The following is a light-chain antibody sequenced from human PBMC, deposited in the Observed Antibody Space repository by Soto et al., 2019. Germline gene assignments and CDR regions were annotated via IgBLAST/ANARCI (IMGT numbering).Light chain of an antibody. CDR2: WAS. CDR3: QQYYTIPHT. V-gene: IGKV4-1*01. CDR1: QSILYSSNNKNC. J-gene: IGKJ2*01. Sequence: DIVMTQSPDSLAGSLGERATINCKSSQSILYSSNNKNCLAWYQQKPGQPPKLLIYWASTRESGVPDRFSGSGSGTDFTLTISSLQAEDVAVYYCQQYYTIPHTFGQGTKVDIK.